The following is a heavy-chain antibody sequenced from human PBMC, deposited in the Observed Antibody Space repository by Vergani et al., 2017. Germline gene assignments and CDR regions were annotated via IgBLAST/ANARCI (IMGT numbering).Heavy chain of an antibody. CDR2: ISGSGGST. J-gene: IGHJ6*02. Sequence: EVQLLESGGGLVQPGGSLRLSCAASGFTFSSYAMSWVRQAPGKGLGWVSAISGSGGSTYYADSVTGRFTISRDNSKNTLYLQMNSLRAEDRAVYYCAKGAGLYYYYGMDVGGQGTTVTVSS. CDR1: GFTFSSYA. D-gene: IGHD3-16*01. V-gene: IGHV3-23*01. CDR3: AKGAGLYYYYGMDV.